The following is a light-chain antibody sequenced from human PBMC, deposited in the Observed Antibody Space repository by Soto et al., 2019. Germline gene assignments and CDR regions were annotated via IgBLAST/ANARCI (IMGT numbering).Light chain of an antibody. CDR2: NNN. V-gene: IGLV1-44*01. CDR1: SSNIGRNS. J-gene: IGLJ2*01. Sequence: QSVLTQPPSASGTPGQRVTISCSGGSSNIGRNSVSWYQQVPGTAPKLIIFNNNERPSGIPGRFSGSKSGASASLAIVGLQSEDEADYFCASWDDNLNGPLLFGGGTKATV. CDR3: ASWDDNLNGPLL.